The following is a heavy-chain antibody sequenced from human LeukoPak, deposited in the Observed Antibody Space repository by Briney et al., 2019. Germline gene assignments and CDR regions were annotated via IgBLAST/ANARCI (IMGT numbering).Heavy chain of an antibody. CDR1: GGSISSYY. D-gene: IGHD1-26*01. V-gene: IGHV4-59*01. Sequence: SETLSLTCTVSGGSISSYYWSWIRQPPGKGLEWIGYIYYSGSTNYNPSLKSRVTISVDTSKNQFSLKLSSVTAADTAVYYCATGVGATAASFDYWGQGTLVTVSS. J-gene: IGHJ4*02. CDR3: ATGVGATAASFDY. CDR2: IYYSGST.